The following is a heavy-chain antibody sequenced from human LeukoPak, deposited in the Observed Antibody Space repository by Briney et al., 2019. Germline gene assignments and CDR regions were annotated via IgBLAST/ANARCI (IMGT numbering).Heavy chain of an antibody. V-gene: IGHV4-34*01. D-gene: IGHD5/OR15-5a*01. CDR1: GGSFNGYY. Sequence: SETLSLTCAVYGGSFNGYYWTWIRQPPGKGLEWIGEINRSGSTNYNPSLKSRVSISVDTSKNQFFLNVSSVTAADTAVYYCARGRPLRPYYFYYYLDVWGNETTVTVS. J-gene: IGHJ6*03. CDR3: ARGRPLRPYYFYYYLDV. CDR2: INRSGST.